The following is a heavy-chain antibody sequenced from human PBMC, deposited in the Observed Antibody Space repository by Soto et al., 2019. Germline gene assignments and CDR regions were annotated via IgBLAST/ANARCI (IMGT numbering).Heavy chain of an antibody. CDR1: GGSFGGYY. D-gene: IGHD2-2*01. J-gene: IGHJ4*02. CDR3: ARWRPIVVVPARPFPYFDF. CDR2: INHSGVT. Sequence: PSETLSLTCAVSGGSFGGYYWSWIRQPPGKGLEWIGEINHSGVTNYNPSLKSRVTISVDTSKNQFSLKLNSVSAADTAVYYCARWRPIVVVPARPFPYFDFWGQGTLVTVSS. V-gene: IGHV4-34*01.